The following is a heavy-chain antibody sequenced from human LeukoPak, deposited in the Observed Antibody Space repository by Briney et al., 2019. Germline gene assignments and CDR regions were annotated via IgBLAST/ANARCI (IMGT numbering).Heavy chain of an antibody. J-gene: IGHJ6*02. CDR2: IGTAGDT. CDR1: GFTFSSYD. CDR3: ARLWRGCSGGSCYNYGMDV. V-gene: IGHV3-13*01. Sequence: PGGSLRLSCAASGFTFSSYDMHWVRQATGKGLEWVSAIGTAGDTYYPGSVKGRFTISRENAKNSLYLQMNSLRAGDTAEYYCARLWRGCSGGSCYNYGMDVWGQGTTVTVSS. D-gene: IGHD2-15*01.